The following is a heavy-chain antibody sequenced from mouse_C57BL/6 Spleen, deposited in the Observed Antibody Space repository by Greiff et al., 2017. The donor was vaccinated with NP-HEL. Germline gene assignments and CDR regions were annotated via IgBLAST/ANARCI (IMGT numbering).Heavy chain of an antibody. V-gene: IGHV7-3*01. CDR1: GFTFTDYY. Sequence: EVKLMESGGGLVQPGGSLSLSCAASGFTFTDYYMSWVRQPPGKALEWLGFIRNKANGYTTEYSASVKGRFTISRDNSQSILYLQMNALRAEDSATYYCARQLGAWFAYWGQGTLVTVSA. D-gene: IGHD4-1*02. CDR2: IRNKANGYTT. J-gene: IGHJ3*01. CDR3: ARQLGAWFAY.